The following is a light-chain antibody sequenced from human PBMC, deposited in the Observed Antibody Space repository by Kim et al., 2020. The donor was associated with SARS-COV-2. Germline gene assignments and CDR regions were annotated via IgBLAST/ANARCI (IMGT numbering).Light chain of an antibody. CDR3: AAWDDSLNGYV. Sequence: GQRVTIPSSGGSSISGSKTVTWHQQRPGTAPKLLIYSNDQRPSAVPDRFSGSKSGTSASLAISGLQSEDEADYYCAAWDDSLNGYVFGTGTKVTVL. J-gene: IGLJ1*01. CDR1: SSISGSKT. V-gene: IGLV1-44*01. CDR2: SND.